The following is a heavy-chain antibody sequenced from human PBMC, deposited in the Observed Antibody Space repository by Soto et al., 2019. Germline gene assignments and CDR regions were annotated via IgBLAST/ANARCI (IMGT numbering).Heavy chain of an antibody. CDR2: ISYDGSNK. CDR1: GFTFSSYT. CDR3: HYDGYDY. V-gene: IGHV3-30-3*01. J-gene: IGHJ4*02. Sequence: GGSLRLSCAASGFTFSSYTMHWVRQAPGKGLEWVAVISYDGSNKYYADSVKGRFTISRDNSKNTLYLQMNSLRAEDTAVYYCHYDGYDYWGQGTLVTVSS. D-gene: IGHD3-3*01.